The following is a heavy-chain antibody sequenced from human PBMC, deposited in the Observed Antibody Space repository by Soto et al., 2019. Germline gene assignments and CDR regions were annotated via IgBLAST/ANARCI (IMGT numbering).Heavy chain of an antibody. J-gene: IGHJ4*02. D-gene: IGHD5-12*01. CDR2: IIPISGRT. CDR3: ATRGTQGRWLEFADY. CDR1: GGTFSSLG. Sequence: QVQLVQSGAEVKRPGSSVKVSCEASGGTFSSLGFTWVRQAPGQGLEWMGGIIPISGRTTFAPKFQGRVTITADESTRTTYMELTALTSDDTAIYYCATRGTQGRWLEFADYWGQGTLVTVSS. V-gene: IGHV1-69*01.